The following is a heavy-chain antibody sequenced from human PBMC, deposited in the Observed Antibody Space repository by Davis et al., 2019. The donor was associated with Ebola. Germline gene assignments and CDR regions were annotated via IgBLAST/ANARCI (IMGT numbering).Heavy chain of an antibody. CDR2: IVVGSGNP. CDR3: AAKASSGWSYGMDV. Sequence: SVKVSCKASGFTFTSSAMQWVRQAPGQGLEWIGWIVVGSGNPNYAQKFQERVTITRDMSTSTAYMELSRLRSEDTAVYYCAAKASSGWSYGMDVWGQGTTVTVSS. D-gene: IGHD6-19*01. V-gene: IGHV1-58*02. J-gene: IGHJ6*02. CDR1: GFTFTSSA.